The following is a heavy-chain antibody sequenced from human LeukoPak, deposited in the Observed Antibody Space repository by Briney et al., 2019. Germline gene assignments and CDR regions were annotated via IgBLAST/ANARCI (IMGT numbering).Heavy chain of an antibody. CDR3: AKDLGTVTTAFDY. V-gene: IGHV3-23*01. J-gene: IGHJ4*02. D-gene: IGHD4-17*01. CDR1: GFTFSTYG. Sequence: GGSLRLSCAASGFTFSTYGTSWVRQAPGKGLEWVPAISGSGGSTYYADSVKGRFTISRDNSKNTLYLQMNSLRAEDTAVYYCAKDLGTVTTAFDYWGQGTLVTVSS. CDR2: ISGSGGST.